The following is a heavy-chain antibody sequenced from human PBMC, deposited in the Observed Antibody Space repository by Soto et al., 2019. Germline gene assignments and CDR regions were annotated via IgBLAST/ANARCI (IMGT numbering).Heavy chain of an antibody. V-gene: IGHV1-69*06. CDR1: GGTFSSYA. J-gene: IGHJ6*02. D-gene: IGHD3-22*01. CDR3: ARGYDSSGFRVAPKIYYYYGMDV. Sequence: ASVKVSCKASGGTFSSYAIGWVRQAPGQGLEWMGGIIPIFGTANYAQKFQGRVTITADKSTSTAYMELSSLRSEDTAVYYCARGYDSSGFRVAPKIYYYYGMDVWGQGTTVTVSS. CDR2: IIPIFGTA.